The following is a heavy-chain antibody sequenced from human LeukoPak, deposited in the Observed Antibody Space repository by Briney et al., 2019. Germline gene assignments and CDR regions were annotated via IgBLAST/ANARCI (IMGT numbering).Heavy chain of an antibody. Sequence: GGSLRLSCAASGFTFSSYGMSWVRQAPGKGLEWISYISSSSSTIYSADSVKGRFTISRDNAKSSLFLQMNSLRAEDTAVYFCASPPPSKRGATKAGWGQGTLVTVSS. CDR1: GFTFSSYG. CDR2: ISSSSSTI. J-gene: IGHJ4*02. CDR3: ASPPPSKRGATKAG. D-gene: IGHD1-26*01. V-gene: IGHV3-48*01.